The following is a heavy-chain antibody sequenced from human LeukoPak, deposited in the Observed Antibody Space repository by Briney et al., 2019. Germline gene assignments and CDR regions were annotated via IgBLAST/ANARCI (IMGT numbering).Heavy chain of an antibody. Sequence: GASVKVSFKASVYTFTGYYMHWVRQAPGQGLEWMGWINPNSGGTNYAQKFQGRVTMTRDTSISTAYMELSRLRSDDTAVYYCARDTYYDYVWGSYRLPDYWGQGTLVTVSS. J-gene: IGHJ4*02. CDR3: ARDTYYDYVWGSYRLPDY. CDR1: VYTFTGYY. V-gene: IGHV1-2*02. D-gene: IGHD3-16*02. CDR2: INPNSGGT.